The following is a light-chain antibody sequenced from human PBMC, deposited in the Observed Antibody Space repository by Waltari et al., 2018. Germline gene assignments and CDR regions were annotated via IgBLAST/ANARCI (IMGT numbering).Light chain of an antibody. CDR3: GSYTSDSSVV. CDR1: RSDVGGYNY. CDR2: DVS. V-gene: IGLV2-14*01. J-gene: IGLJ2*01. Sequence: QSALTQPASVSGSPGQSITISCTGTRSDVGGYNYVSWYQQHPDKVPKLIIYDVSNRPSVFSNRFSGSKSGNTAPLTISVLQAEDEADYCCGSYTSDSSVVFGGGTRLTVL.